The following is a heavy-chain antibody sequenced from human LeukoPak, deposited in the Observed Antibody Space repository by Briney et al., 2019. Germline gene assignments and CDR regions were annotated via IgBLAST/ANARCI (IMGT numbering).Heavy chain of an antibody. D-gene: IGHD3-16*01. J-gene: IGHJ1*01. CDR2: ISGSGDNT. Sequence: GGSLRLSCAASGFTFGSYAMSWVRQAPGKGLEWVSAISGSGDNTYHADSVKGRFTISRDNSKNTLYLQMSSLRAEDTAVYYCAKDHYDYVWGGYSLYFPHWGQGTLVTVSS. CDR1: GFTFGSYA. CDR3: AKDHYDYVWGGYSLYFPH. V-gene: IGHV3-23*01.